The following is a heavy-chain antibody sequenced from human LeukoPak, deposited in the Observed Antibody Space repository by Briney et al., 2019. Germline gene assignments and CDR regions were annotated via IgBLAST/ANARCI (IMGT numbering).Heavy chain of an antibody. D-gene: IGHD4-11*01. CDR1: GGSISSYY. V-gene: IGHV4-59*01. CDR2: MDNSGST. Sequence: PSETLSLTCTVSGGSISSYYWNWPRQPPGKGLEWIGYMDNSGSTNYNPSLKSRVTISADTSKNQFSLRLSSVTAADTAVYYCATWVTVIYAFDIWGQGTMVTVPS. J-gene: IGHJ3*02. CDR3: ATWVTVIYAFDI.